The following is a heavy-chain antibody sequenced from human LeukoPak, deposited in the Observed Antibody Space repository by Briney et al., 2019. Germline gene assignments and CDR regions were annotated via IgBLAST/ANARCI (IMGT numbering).Heavy chain of an antibody. CDR1: GYTFTSYG. J-gene: IGHJ6*02. CDR3: ARVRKAVAGYYYYYGMDV. D-gene: IGHD6-19*01. V-gene: IGHV1-18*01. CDR2: ISAYNGNT. Sequence: ASVKVSCKASGYTFTSYGISWVRQAPGQGLEWMGWISAYNGNTNYAQKLQGRVTMTTDTSTSTAYMELRSLRSDDTAVYYCARVRKAVAGYYYYYGMDVWDQGTTVTVSS.